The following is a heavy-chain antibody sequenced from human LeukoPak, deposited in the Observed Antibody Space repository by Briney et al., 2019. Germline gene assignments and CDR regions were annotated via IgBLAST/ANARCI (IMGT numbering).Heavy chain of an antibody. CDR3: ARDSYGPQAGYYYYYMDV. J-gene: IGHJ6*03. Sequence: GASVKVSCKASGYTFTNSYMHWVRQAPGQGLEWMGWINPNNGGTNFAQKFQTRVTVTRDTSIGTAYMELNRLISDDTAVYYCARDSYGPQAGYYYYYMDVWGKGTTVTISS. V-gene: IGHV1-2*02. D-gene: IGHD5-18*01. CDR1: GYTFTNSY. CDR2: INPNNGGT.